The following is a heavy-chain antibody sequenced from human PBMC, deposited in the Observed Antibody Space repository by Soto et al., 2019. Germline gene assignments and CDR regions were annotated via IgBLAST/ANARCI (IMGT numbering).Heavy chain of an antibody. V-gene: IGHV4-59*08. Sequence: SETLSLTCTVSGGSMSSYYWSWVRQPPGKGLEWIGYIYYSGSTNYNPSLKSRVTILVDTSKNKFSLNLRSVTAADTAVYYCARQGRGSRLTADYWGQGTLVTAPQ. CDR1: GGSMSSYY. J-gene: IGHJ4*02. CDR2: IYYSGST. CDR3: ARQGRGSRLTADY. D-gene: IGHD3-10*01.